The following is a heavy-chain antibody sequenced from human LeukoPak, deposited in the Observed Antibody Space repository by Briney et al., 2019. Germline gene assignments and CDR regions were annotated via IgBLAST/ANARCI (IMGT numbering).Heavy chain of an antibody. CDR3: AKGRPATGFYYYGMDV. D-gene: IGHD2-15*01. CDR2: ISGSGGST. CDR1: GFTFSSYA. V-gene: IGHV3-23*01. J-gene: IGHJ6*02. Sequence: GASLRLSCAASGFTFSSYAMSWVRQAPGKGLEWVSAISGSGGSTYYADSVKGRFTTSRDNSKNTLYLQMNSLRAEDTAVYYCAKGRPATGFYYYGMDVWGQGTTVTVSS.